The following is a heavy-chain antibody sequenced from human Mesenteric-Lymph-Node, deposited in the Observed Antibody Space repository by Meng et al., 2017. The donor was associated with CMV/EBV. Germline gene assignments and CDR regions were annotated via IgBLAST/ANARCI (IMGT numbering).Heavy chain of an antibody. D-gene: IGHD4-17*01. Sequence: ASGLNCRTFDMCWVRQAPGKGLECGSVIYKSGSSPYYAASVKDRFTISRDNSKNTLYLQMNSLRAEDTAVYYCAKVDHYGDYFDYWGQGTLVTVSS. V-gene: IGHV3-23*03. CDR3: AKVDHYGDYFDY. CDR2: IYKSGSSP. J-gene: IGHJ4*02. CDR1: GLNCRTFD.